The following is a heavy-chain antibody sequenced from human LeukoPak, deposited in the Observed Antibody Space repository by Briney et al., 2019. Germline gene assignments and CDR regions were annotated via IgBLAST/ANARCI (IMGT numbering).Heavy chain of an antibody. CDR2: ITNSGDAT. CDR3: AKDARRSSGWWFFDH. D-gene: IGHD6-19*01. CDR1: VFVFSSLN. J-gene: IGHJ4*02. V-gene: IGHV3-23*01. Sequence: VGPLRLSCAASVFVFSSLNMGWVRQTPGEGLEWVSAITNSGDATYYADSVKGRFTISRDNSKNTLFLQMNSLRADDTAVYFCAKDARRSSGWWFFDHWGQGTLVTVSS.